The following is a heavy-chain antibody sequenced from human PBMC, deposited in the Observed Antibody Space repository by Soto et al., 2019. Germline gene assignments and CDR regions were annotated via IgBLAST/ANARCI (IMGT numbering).Heavy chain of an antibody. V-gene: IGHV1-69*01. CDR3: ARGDEMTAVTIFEY. CDR2: VIPVFNTS. Sequence: QVQLEQSGPEVKRPGTSVKVSCKASGGAFGRYSVSWVRQAPGQGLGWIGGVIPVFNTSNYSLKFQGRDAIFADLSTNTVFMELRSLRSEDTALYYCARGDEMTAVTIFEYWGQGTLVTVSS. CDR1: GGAFGRYS. J-gene: IGHJ4*02. D-gene: IGHD4-17*01.